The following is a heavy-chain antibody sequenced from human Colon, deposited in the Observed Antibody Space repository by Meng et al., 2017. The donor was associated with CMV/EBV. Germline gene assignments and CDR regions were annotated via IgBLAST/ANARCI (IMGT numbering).Heavy chain of an antibody. D-gene: IGHD6-19*01. CDR1: GFTFSSYG. V-gene: IGHV3-33*06. CDR2: IWYDGSNK. Sequence: GESLKISCAASGFTFSSYGMHWVRQAPGKGLEWVAVIWYDGSNKYYADSVKGRFTISRDNSKNTLYLQMNSLRAEDTAVYYCAKGLAVAGTPHYYYYGMDVWGQGTTVTVSS. J-gene: IGHJ6*02. CDR3: AKGLAVAGTPHYYYYGMDV.